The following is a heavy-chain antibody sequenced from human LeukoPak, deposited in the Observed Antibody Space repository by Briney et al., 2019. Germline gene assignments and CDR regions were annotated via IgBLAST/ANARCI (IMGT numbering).Heavy chain of an antibody. V-gene: IGHV4-31*03. J-gene: IGHJ3*02. Sequence: PSETLSLTCTVSGGSISSGGYYWSWIRQHPGKGLEWIGYIYYSGSTYYNPSLKSRVTISVDTSKNQFSLKLSSVTAADTAVYYCARDRSSTSCYGSSAFDIWGQGTMVTVSS. CDR2: IYYSGST. CDR3: ARDRSSTSCYGSSAFDI. D-gene: IGHD2-2*01. CDR1: GGSISSGGYY.